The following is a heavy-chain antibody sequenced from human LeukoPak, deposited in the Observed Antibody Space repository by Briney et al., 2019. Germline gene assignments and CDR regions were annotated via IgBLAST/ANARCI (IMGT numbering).Heavy chain of an antibody. V-gene: IGHV3-74*01. D-gene: IGHD2-21*01. CDR1: GFSFSSHW. Sequence: GRSLRLSCAASGFSFSSHWVHWVRQAPGKGLVWVSRISDDGSYTSNVDSVKGRFTISRDNVNNMLYLHMNSLRAEDTAVYYCVSFGISWRSSSWGQGTLVTVSS. CDR2: ISDDGSYT. J-gene: IGHJ5*02. CDR3: VSFGISWRSSS.